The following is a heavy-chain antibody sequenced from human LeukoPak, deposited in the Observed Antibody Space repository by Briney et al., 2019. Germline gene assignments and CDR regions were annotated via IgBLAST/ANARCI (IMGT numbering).Heavy chain of an antibody. V-gene: IGHV4-39*01. CDR1: GGSFSDYY. CDR3: ARRGVAARVFDP. J-gene: IGHJ5*02. D-gene: IGHD6-6*01. Sequence: SETLSLTCAVYGGSFSDYYWGWIRQPPGKGLEWIGSIYYSGSTYYNPSLKSRVTISVDTSKNQFSLKLSSVTAADTAVYYCARRGVAARVFDPWGQGTLVTVSS. CDR2: IYYSGST.